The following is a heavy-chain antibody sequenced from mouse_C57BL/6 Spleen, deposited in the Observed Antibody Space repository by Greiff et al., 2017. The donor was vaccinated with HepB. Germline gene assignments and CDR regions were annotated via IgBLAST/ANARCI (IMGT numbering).Heavy chain of an antibody. CDR3: ARSTTVVAFDY. D-gene: IGHD1-1*01. Sequence: VQLQQSGAELVKPGASVKISCKASGYAFSSYWMNWVKQRPGKGLEWIGQIYPGDGDTNYNGKFKGKATLTADKSSSTAYMQLSSLTSEDSAVSFCARSTTVVAFDYWGQGTTLTVSS. V-gene: IGHV1-80*01. CDR1: GYAFSSYW. CDR2: IYPGDGDT. J-gene: IGHJ2*01.